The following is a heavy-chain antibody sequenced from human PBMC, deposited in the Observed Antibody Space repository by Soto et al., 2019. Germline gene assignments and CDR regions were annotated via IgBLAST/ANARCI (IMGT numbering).Heavy chain of an antibody. J-gene: IGHJ6*02. CDR2: IIPIFGTA. CDR1: GGTFSSYA. CDR3: ARVEDSDFWSGSSPVDV. V-gene: IGHV1-69*13. Sequence: SVKVSCKASGGTFSSYAISWVRQAPGQGLEWMGGIIPIFGTANYAQKFQGRVTITADESMSTAYMELSSLRSEDTAVYYCARVEDSDFWSGSSPVDVWGQGTTVTVSS. D-gene: IGHD3-3*01.